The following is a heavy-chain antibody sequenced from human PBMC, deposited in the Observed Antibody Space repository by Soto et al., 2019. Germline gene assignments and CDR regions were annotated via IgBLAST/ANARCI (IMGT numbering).Heavy chain of an antibody. J-gene: IGHJ5*02. V-gene: IGHV4-38-2*01. CDR3: ARGSTNNWFDP. Sequence: SSETLSLTCAVSGYSISSGYYWGWIRQPPGKGLEWIGSIYHSGSTYYNPSLKSRVTISVDTSKNQFSLKLSSVTAADTAVYYCARGSTNNWFDPWGQGTLVTVSS. CDR1: GYSISSGYY. CDR2: IYHSGST.